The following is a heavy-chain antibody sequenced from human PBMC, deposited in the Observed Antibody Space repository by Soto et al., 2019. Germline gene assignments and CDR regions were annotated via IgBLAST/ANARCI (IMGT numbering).Heavy chain of an antibody. CDR3: AREPRDDYMISGGFDY. D-gene: IGHD4-4*01. Sequence: QVQLVESGGGLVKPGGSLRLSCVASGFTFSAYYMSWFRQAPGKGLEWVSYISSGGSVIYSADSMKGRFTISRDNAKNSLYLQVNSLRAEDTAVYYCAREPRDDYMISGGFDYWGQGTLVTVSS. J-gene: IGHJ4*02. V-gene: IGHV3-11*01. CDR2: ISSGGSVI. CDR1: GFTFSAYY.